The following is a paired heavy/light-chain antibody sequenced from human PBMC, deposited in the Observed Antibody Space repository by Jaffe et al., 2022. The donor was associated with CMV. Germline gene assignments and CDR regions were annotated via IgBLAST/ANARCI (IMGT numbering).Light chain of an antibody. V-gene: IGKV1-39*01. J-gene: IGKJ1*01. CDR3: QQTYSPPRT. Sequence: DIQMTQSPSSLSASVGDRVTITCRASQRINTYLNWYQQKPGEAPKLLIYAASTLQSGVPSRFSGSGSGTDFTLTISGLQAEDFALYYCQQTYSPPRTFGRGTRVDVK. CDR1: QRINTY. CDR2: AAS.
Heavy chain of an antibody. V-gene: IGHV1-69*01. D-gene: IGHD6-19*01. CDR3: ARDRGPVPGTSYYFYGMDV. Sequence: QVQLVQSRGEVKKPGSSVKVSCKASGDSLSSYGISWVRQAPGQGLEWMGGILPSFDIINYGQQFQDRVTISADESTSTAYMELRSLRSEDTAVYYCARDRGPVPGTSYYFYGMDVWGPGTTVTVSS. J-gene: IGHJ6*02. CDR1: GDSLSSYG. CDR2: ILPSFDII.